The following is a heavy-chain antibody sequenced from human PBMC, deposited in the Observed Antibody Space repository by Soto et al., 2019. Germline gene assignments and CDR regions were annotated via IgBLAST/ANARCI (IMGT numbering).Heavy chain of an antibody. Sequence: QVQLVQSGAEVQKPGSSVKVSCKASGGTFSSYTISWVRQAPGQGLEWMGRIIPILGIANYAQKFQGRVTITADKSTSTAYMELSSLRSEDTAVYYCARGGGGDDYGDHFDYWGQGTLVTVSS. D-gene: IGHD4-17*01. J-gene: IGHJ4*02. CDR1: GGTFSSYT. CDR3: ARGGGGDDYGDHFDY. CDR2: IIPILGIA. V-gene: IGHV1-69*02.